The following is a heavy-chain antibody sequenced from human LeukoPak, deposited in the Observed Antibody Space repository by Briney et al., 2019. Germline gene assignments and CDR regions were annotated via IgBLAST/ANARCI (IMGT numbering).Heavy chain of an antibody. V-gene: IGHV3-7*04. CDR1: GFTFSTYG. CDR2: IKEDGSEK. D-gene: IGHD2-15*01. Sequence: GGSLRLSCAASGFTFSTYGMHWVRQAPGKGLEWVANIKEDGSEKNSADSVKGRFTISRDNAKTSVYLQMNSLRAEDTAVYYCSRGANWVDFDTWGQGTMVTVSS. CDR3: SRGANWVDFDT. J-gene: IGHJ3*02.